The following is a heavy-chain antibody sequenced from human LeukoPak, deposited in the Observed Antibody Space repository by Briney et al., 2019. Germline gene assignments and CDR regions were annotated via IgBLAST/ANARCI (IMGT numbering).Heavy chain of an antibody. V-gene: IGHV3-64*01. CDR3: ARDPYGLLSFDY. D-gene: IGHD3-10*01. J-gene: IGHJ4*01. CDR1: GFTFSSYA. Sequence: GGSLRLSCAASGFTFSSYAKHWVRQAPGKGLEYVSAISSNGGSTYYANSVKGRFTISRDNSKNTLYLQMGSLRAEDMAVYYCARDPYGLLSFDYWGQGTLGTVSS. CDR2: ISSNGGST.